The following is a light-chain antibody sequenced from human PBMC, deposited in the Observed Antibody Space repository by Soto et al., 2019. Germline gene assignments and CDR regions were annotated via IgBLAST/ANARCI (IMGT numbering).Light chain of an antibody. CDR2: VNSDGSH. V-gene: IGLV4-69*01. Sequence: QPVLTQSPSASASLGASVKLTCTLSRGHSSDAIAWHQQQPEKGPQYLMKVNSDGSHSKADGIPDRFSGSSSGAERYLTISSLQSEDEADYYCQTWGTGIRVFGGGTQLTVL. J-gene: IGLJ2*01. CDR3: QTWGTGIRV. CDR1: RGHSSDA.